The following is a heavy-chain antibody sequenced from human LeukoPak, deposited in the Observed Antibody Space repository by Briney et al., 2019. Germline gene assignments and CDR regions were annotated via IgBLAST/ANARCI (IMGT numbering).Heavy chain of an antibody. Sequence: PGGSLRLSCAASGFTFSSYAMHWVRQAPGKGLKWVAVTSFDGSDNYYADSVKGRFTISRDNSKNTLYLQMNSLRAEDTAVYYCARVLRYFDWSRIGDYYYYYYMDVWGKGTTVTVSS. V-gene: IGHV3-30*04. CDR3: ARVLRYFDWSRIGDYYYYYYMDV. J-gene: IGHJ6*03. CDR1: GFTFSSYA. CDR2: TSFDGSDN. D-gene: IGHD3-9*01.